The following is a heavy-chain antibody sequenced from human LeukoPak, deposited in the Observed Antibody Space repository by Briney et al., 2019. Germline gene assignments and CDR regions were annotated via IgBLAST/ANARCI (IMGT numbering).Heavy chain of an antibody. CDR1: GFTFSSYA. V-gene: IGHV3-23*01. J-gene: IGHJ4*02. D-gene: IGHD5-12*01. CDR2: ISGSGGST. CDR3: ARGDSGYDLTFDY. Sequence: GGSLRLSCAASGFTFSSYAMSWVRQAPGKGLEWVSAISGSGGSTYYADSVKGRFTISRDNSKNTLYLQMNSLRAEDTAVYYCARGDSGYDLTFDYWGQGTLVTVSS.